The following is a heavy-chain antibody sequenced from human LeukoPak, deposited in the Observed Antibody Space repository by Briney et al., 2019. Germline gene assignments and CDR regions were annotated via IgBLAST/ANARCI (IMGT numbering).Heavy chain of an antibody. Sequence: GESLQISCQGSGYSFTSYWIGWVRQMPGKGLEWMGIIYPGDSDTRYSPSFQGQVTISADKSISTAYLQWSSLKASDTAMYYCARFRGVDDYGDYYYYGMDVWGQGTTVTVSS. CDR3: ARFRGVDDYGDYYYYGMDV. D-gene: IGHD4-17*01. CDR1: GYSFTSYW. V-gene: IGHV5-51*01. J-gene: IGHJ6*02. CDR2: IYPGDSDT.